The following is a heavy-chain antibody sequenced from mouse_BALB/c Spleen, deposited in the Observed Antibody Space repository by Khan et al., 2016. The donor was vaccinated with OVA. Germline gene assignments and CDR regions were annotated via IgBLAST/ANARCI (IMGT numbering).Heavy chain of an antibody. D-gene: IGHD1-1*01. CDR1: GYSFTDYN. CDR2: IDPYNGGT. V-gene: IGHV1S135*01. J-gene: IGHJ2*01. Sequence: EVQLQQSGPELVKPGASVKVSCKASGYSFTDYNMFWVKQSLGKSLEWIGYIDPYNGGTNYNQKFMGKATLTVDKSSSTAFMHLNSLTSEGSAVYYCALIYPYVSGFDYWGQGTTLTVSA. CDR3: ALIYPYVSGFDY.